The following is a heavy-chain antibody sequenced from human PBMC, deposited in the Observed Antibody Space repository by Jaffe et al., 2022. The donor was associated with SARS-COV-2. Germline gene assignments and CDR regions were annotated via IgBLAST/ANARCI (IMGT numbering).Heavy chain of an antibody. Sequence: EVQLVESGGGLVQPGRSLRLSCAASGFTFDDYAMHWVRQAPGKGLEWVSGISWDSGSIGYADSVKGRFTISRDNAKNSLYLQMNSLRAEDTALYYCTKDIKRWLQYPELLAWGQGTLVTVSS. CDR3: TKDIKRWLQYPELLA. J-gene: IGHJ5*02. CDR1: GFTFDDYA. V-gene: IGHV3-9*01. CDR2: ISWDSGSI. D-gene: IGHD5-12*01.